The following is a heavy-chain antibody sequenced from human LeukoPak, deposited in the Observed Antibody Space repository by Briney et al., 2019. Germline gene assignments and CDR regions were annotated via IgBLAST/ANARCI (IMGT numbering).Heavy chain of an antibody. J-gene: IGHJ5*02. CDR3: ARDLINWFDP. V-gene: IGHV3-30*03. CDR2: ISYDGSNK. Sequence: PGGSLRLSCAASGFTFSSYSMNWVRQAPGKGLEWVAVISYDGSNKYYADSVKGRFTISRDNSKNTLYLQMNSLRAEDTAVYYCARDLINWFDPWGQGTLVTVSS. CDR1: GFTFSSYS.